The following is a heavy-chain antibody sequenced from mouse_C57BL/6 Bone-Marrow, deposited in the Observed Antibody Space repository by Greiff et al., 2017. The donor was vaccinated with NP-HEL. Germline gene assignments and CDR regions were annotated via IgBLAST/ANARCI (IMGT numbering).Heavy chain of an antibody. CDR1: GYSFTSYY. V-gene: IGHV1-66*01. Sequence: VKLMESGPELVKPGASVKISCKASGYSFTSYYIHWVKQRPGQGLEWIGWIYPGSGNTKYNEKFKGKATLPADTSSSTAYMQLSSLTSEDSAVYYCARRDDGGYFDYWGQGTTLTVSS. J-gene: IGHJ2*01. D-gene: IGHD2-14*01. CDR3: ARRDDGGYFDY. CDR2: IYPGSGNT.